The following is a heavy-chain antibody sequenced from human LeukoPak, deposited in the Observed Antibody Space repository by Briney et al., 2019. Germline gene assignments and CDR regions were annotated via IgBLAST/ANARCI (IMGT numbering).Heavy chain of an antibody. Sequence: PSETLSLTCTVSGGSIISSSYYWGWIRQPPGKGLEWIGSIYYSGSTYYNPSLKSRVTISVDTSKNQFSLKLSSVTAADTAVYYCASSITIFGVVIRFDYWGQGTLVPVSS. D-gene: IGHD3-3*01. CDR2: IYYSGST. CDR3: ASSITIFGVVIRFDY. CDR1: GGSIISSSYY. V-gene: IGHV4-39*01. J-gene: IGHJ4*02.